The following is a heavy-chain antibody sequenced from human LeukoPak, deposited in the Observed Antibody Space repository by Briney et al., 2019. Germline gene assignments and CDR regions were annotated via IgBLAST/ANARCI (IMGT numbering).Heavy chain of an antibody. D-gene: IGHD2-15*01. V-gene: IGHV4-59*01. CDR1: GGSLSGFY. CDR3: ARVGYCTGGSCYSDYFYGMDV. J-gene: IGHJ6*02. CDR2: IFNSGST. Sequence: SETLSLTCTVSGGSLSGFYWTWIRPPPGKGLEWIGYIFNSGSTNYNPSLKSRVTISVDKSKNQFSLKLSSVTAADTAVYYCARVGYCTGGSCYSDYFYGMDVWGQGTTVTVSS.